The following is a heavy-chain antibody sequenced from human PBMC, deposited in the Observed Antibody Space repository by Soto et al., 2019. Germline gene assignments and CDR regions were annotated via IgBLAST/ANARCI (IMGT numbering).Heavy chain of an antibody. Sequence: ASVKVSCKASGYTFTSYDINWVRQATGQGLEWMGWMNPNSGNTGYAQKFQGRVTMTRNTSISTTYMELSSLRSEDTAVYYCARAGRITIFGVVNSSPDYWGQGTLVTVSS. J-gene: IGHJ4*02. CDR3: ARAGRITIFGVVNSSPDY. CDR2: MNPNSGNT. CDR1: GYTFTSYD. D-gene: IGHD3-3*01. V-gene: IGHV1-8*01.